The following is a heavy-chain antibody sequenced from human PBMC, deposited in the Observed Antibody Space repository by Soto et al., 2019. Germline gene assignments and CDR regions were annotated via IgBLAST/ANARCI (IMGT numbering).Heavy chain of an antibody. CDR2: ISGSGGST. Sequence: GGSLRLSCAASGFTFSSYAMSWVRQAPGKGLEWVSAISGSGGSTYYADSVKGRFTISRENAKNSLYLQMNSLRAGDTAVYYCARFFDYYYGMDVWGQGTTVTVSS. D-gene: IGHD3-3*01. CDR3: ARFFDYYYGMDV. V-gene: IGHV3-23*01. CDR1: GFTFSSYA. J-gene: IGHJ6*02.